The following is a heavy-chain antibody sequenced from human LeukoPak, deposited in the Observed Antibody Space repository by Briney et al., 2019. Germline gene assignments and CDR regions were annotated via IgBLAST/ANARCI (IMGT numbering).Heavy chain of an antibody. V-gene: IGHV1-2*02. CDR1: GYTFTGYY. CDR3: ARPRIAQGNWFDP. J-gene: IGHJ5*02. D-gene: IGHD6-13*01. Sequence: ASVKVSCKASGYTFTGYYMHWVRQARGQGLEWMGWINPNSGGTNYAQKFQGRVTMTRDTSISTAYMELSRLRSDDTAVYYCARPRIAQGNWFDPWGQGTLVTVSS. CDR2: INPNSGGT.